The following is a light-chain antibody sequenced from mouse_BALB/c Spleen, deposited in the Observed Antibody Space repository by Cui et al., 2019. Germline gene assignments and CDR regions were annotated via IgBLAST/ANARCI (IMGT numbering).Light chain of an antibody. V-gene: IGKV4-63*01. CDR3: FQGSGYPLT. CDR2: DTS. CDR1: SSVSY. Sequence: ETVLTQSPAIMSASPGEKVTMTCSASSSVSYMHCYQQKSSTSPKLWIYDTSKLASGVPGRFSGSGSGNSYSLTISSMEAEDVATYYCFQGSGYPLTFGGGTKLEIK. J-gene: IGKJ2*01.